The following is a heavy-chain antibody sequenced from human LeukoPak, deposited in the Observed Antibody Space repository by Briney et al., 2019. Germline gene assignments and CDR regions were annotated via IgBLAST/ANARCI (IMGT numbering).Heavy chain of an antibody. D-gene: IGHD5-18*01. Sequence: PGGSLRLSCAASGFTLSSYAMSWVRQAPGKGLEWVSAISGSGGSTYYADSVKGRFTISRDNSKNTLYLQMNSLRAEDTAVYYCAKDPWIQLWSYFDYWGQGTLVTVSS. CDR3: AKDPWIQLWSYFDY. CDR1: GFTLSSYA. V-gene: IGHV3-23*01. CDR2: ISGSGGST. J-gene: IGHJ4*02.